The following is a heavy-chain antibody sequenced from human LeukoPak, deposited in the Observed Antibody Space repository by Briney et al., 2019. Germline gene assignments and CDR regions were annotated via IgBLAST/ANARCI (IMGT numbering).Heavy chain of an antibody. J-gene: IGHJ4*02. D-gene: IGHD6-13*01. V-gene: IGHV1-24*01. Sequence: ASVKVSCKVSGYTLTELSMHWVRQAPGKGLEWMGGFGPEDAETIYAQKFQGRVTITADKSTSTAYMELSSLRSEDTAVYYCARVSGVLPDYWGQGTLVTVSS. CDR3: ARVSGVLPDY. CDR2: FGPEDAET. CDR1: GYTLTELS.